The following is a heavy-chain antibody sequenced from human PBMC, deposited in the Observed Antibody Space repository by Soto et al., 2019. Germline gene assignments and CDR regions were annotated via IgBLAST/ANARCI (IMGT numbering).Heavy chain of an antibody. Sequence: QLQLQESGPGLVKPSETLSLTCTVSGGSISSSSYYWGWIRQPPGKGLEWIGSIYYSGSTYYNPSLKSRVTISVDTSKNQFSLKLSSVTAADTAVYYCARHLRKPVGPVLAAFFDYWGQGTLVTVSS. CDR1: GGSISSSSYY. J-gene: IGHJ4*02. V-gene: IGHV4-39*01. CDR3: ARHLRKPVGPVLAAFFDY. D-gene: IGHD1-26*01. CDR2: IYYSGST.